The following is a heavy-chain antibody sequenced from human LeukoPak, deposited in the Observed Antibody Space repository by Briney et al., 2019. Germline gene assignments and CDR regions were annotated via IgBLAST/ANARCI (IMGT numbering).Heavy chain of an antibody. J-gene: IGHJ4*02. CDR1: GFTFSSYW. Sequence: PGGSLRLSCAASGFTFSSYWMHWVRQAPGKGLVWVSRINSDGSSTSYADSVKGRFTFSRDNAKRSVYLQMNGLRAEDTAVYYCASRQPYYGYDYWGRGTQVTVSS. V-gene: IGHV3-74*01. CDR2: INSDGSST. CDR3: ASRQPYYGYDY. D-gene: IGHD5-12*01.